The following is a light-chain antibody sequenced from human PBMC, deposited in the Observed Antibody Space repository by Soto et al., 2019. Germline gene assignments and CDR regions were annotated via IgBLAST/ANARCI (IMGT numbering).Light chain of an antibody. Sequence: EIVMTQSPATLSVSPGERATLSCRASQSVSSNLVWYQQKRGQAPRLLIYGASTRATGIPARFSGSGSGTEFTLIISSLQSEDFAVYYCHQYNNWPPPFGQGTKLEIK. V-gene: IGKV3-15*01. J-gene: IGKJ2*01. CDR3: HQYNNWPPP. CDR1: QSVSSN. CDR2: GAS.